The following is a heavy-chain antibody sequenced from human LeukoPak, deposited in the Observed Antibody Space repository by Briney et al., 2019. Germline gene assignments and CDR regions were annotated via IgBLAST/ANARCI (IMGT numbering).Heavy chain of an antibody. J-gene: IGHJ6*03. Sequence: SETLSLTCTVSGGSISSGDYYWSWIRQPPGKGLEWIGYIYYSGSTYYNPSLKSRVTISVDTSKNQFSLKLSSVTAAATAVYYCARVRRVQLWLMGYYYYYMDVWGKGTTVTVSS. CDR1: GGSISSGDYY. CDR2: IYYSGST. D-gene: IGHD5-18*01. V-gene: IGHV4-30-4*08. CDR3: ARVRRVQLWLMGYYYYYMDV.